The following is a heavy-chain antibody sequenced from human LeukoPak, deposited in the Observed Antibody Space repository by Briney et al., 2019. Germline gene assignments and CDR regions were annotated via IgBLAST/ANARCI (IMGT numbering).Heavy chain of an antibody. CDR3: ARALGLSKDY. CDR1: GGSFSGYY. Sequence: SETLSLTCAVYGGSFSGYYWSWIRQPPGKGLEWIGEINHSGSTNYNPSLKSRVTISVDTSKNQFSLKLSSVTAADTAVYYCARALGLSKDYWGQGTLVTVSS. CDR2: INHSGST. D-gene: IGHD2-2*01. V-gene: IGHV4-34*01. J-gene: IGHJ4*02.